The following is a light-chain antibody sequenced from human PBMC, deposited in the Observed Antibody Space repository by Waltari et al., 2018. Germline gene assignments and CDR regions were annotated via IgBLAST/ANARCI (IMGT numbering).Light chain of an antibody. CDR3: LQHNSYPWT. V-gene: IGKV1-17*01. CDR2: DAS. J-gene: IGKJ1*01. CDR1: QGIRND. Sequence: DIQMTQSPSSLSASVGDRVTITCRASQGIRNDLLWYQQKPGKAPKRLIYDASSLQGGVPARFRGSGSGTEFTLTISSLQPEDFATYYCLQHNSYPWTFGQGTKVEIK.